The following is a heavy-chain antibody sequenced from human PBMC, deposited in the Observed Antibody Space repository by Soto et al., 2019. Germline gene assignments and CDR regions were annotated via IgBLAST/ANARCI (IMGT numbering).Heavy chain of an antibody. CDR2: ISYRGDT. J-gene: IGHJ4*02. CDR1: GGSISSSTYY. D-gene: IGHD6-19*01. V-gene: IGHV4-39*01. CDR3: ARLAFSSGWYRNYYLDN. Sequence: PSETLSLTCSVSGGSISSSTYYWGWIRQPPGKGLEWIATISYRGDTYYNPSLNSRVTISVDTSRNQFSLELRSVTAADTDVYYCARLAFSSGWYRNYYLDNWAQGTLVTVSS.